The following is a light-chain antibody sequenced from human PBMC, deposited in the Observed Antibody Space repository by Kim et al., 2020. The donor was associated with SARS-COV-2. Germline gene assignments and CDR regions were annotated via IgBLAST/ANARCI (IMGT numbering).Light chain of an antibody. Sequence: LSPGERATLSCRASQSVSSSYLAWYQQKPGQAPRLLIYGASSRATGIPDRFSGSGSRTDFTLTISRLEPEDFAVYYCQQYGSSPRTFGQGTKLEI. CDR1: QSVSSSY. J-gene: IGKJ2*01. V-gene: IGKV3-20*01. CDR2: GAS. CDR3: QQYGSSPRT.